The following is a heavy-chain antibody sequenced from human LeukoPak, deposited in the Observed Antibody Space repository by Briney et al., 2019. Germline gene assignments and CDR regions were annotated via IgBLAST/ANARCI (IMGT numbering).Heavy chain of an antibody. J-gene: IGHJ3*02. V-gene: IGHV3-30*04. D-gene: IGHD3-10*01. CDR3: ARGLSGSYPWDAFDI. Sequence: PGGSLRLSCAASGFTFSSYAMHWVRQAPGKGLEWVAVISYDGSNKYYADSVKGRFTISRDNSKNTLYLQMNSLRAEDTAVYYCARGLSGSYPWDAFDIWAKGQWSPSLQ. CDR1: GFTFSSYA. CDR2: ISYDGSNK.